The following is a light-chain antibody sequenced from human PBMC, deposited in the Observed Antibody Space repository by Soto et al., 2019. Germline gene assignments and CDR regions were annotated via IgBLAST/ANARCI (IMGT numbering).Light chain of an antibody. J-gene: IGLJ1*01. CDR1: RSDIGSYNY. V-gene: IGLV2-14*01. CDR2: GVS. Sequence: QAVLTQPASVSGSPGQSITISCSGTRSDIGSYNYVAWYQQFPGKTPKILMYGVSNRPSGVSSRFSGSKSGNTASLTISGLQAEDEADYYCISYTGCSTSYVFGSGTKLTVL. CDR3: ISYTGCSTSYV.